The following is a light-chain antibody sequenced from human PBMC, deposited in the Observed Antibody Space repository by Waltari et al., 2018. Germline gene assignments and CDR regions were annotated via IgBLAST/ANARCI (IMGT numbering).Light chain of an antibody. V-gene: IGLV2-14*03. CDR1: RSAVGGYNY. CDR3: SSYTSSSPYVV. J-gene: IGLJ2*01. Sequence: QSALTQPASVSGSPGQSITISCTGTRSAVGGYNYVSWYQQHPGKAPKLMIYDVSNRPSGVSNRFSCSKSGNTASLTISGLQAEDEADYYCSSYTSSSPYVVFGGGTKLTVL. CDR2: DVS.